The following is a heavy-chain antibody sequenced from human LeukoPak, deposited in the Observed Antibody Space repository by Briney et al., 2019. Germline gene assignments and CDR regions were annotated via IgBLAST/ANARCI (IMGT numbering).Heavy chain of an antibody. J-gene: IGHJ4*02. Sequence: ASETLSLTCTVSCGSVSSGSYYWSWIRQPPGKGLEWIGYIYYSGSTNYNPSLKSRVTISVDTSKNQFSLKLSSVTAADTAVYYCARGGDILTGFESWGQGTLVTVSS. V-gene: IGHV4-61*01. D-gene: IGHD3-9*01. CDR1: CGSVSSGSYY. CDR2: IYYSGST. CDR3: ARGGDILTGFES.